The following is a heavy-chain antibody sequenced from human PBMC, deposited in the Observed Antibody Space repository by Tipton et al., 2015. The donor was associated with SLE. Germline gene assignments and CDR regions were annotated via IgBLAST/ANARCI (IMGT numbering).Heavy chain of an antibody. Sequence: TLSLTCAVYGGSISVYSWSWIRQPPGKGLEWIGEISHTGSTNFNPSLKSRVAISADTSKRQFSLKLNSVTAADTAVYYCATRPPRGGRGDEYFDFWGRGTLVTVSS. V-gene: IGHV4-34*01. CDR3: ATRPPRGGRGDEYFDF. J-gene: IGHJ4*02. D-gene: IGHD3-16*01. CDR1: GGSISVYS. CDR2: ISHTGST.